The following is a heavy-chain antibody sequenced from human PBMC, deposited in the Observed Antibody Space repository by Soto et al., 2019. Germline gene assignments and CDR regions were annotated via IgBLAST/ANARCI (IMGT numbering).Heavy chain of an antibody. V-gene: IGHV3-30*18. J-gene: IGHJ3*02. D-gene: IGHD1-26*01. CDR1: GFTFSNYG. CDR2: ISYDGSNK. Sequence: GGSLRLSCAASGFTFSNYGMHWVRQAPGKGLEWVAVISYDGSNKYYADSVKGRFTISRDNSKNTLYLQMNSLRAEDTAVYYCAKDLGSGSYLFDAFDIWGQGTMVTVS. CDR3: AKDLGSGSYLFDAFDI.